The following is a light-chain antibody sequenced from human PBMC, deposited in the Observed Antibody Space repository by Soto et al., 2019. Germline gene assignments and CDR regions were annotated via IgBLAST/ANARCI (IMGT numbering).Light chain of an antibody. CDR3: QQYGVPLT. Sequence: EIVLTQSPGILSLSPGERASLSCGASQSISSSFLAWYQQKPGQAPRLLIYGASSRATGIPDRFSGSGSGTDFTLTINRLEPEDFAVYYCQQYGVPLTFGGGTKVDIK. CDR1: QSISSSF. V-gene: IGKV3-20*01. CDR2: GAS. J-gene: IGKJ4*01.